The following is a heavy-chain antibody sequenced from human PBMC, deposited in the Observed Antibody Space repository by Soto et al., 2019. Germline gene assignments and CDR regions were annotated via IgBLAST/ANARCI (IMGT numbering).Heavy chain of an antibody. V-gene: IGHV1-18*04. D-gene: IGHD1-26*01. J-gene: IGHJ4*02. Sequence: EASVKVSCKASGYTFSSYGISWVRQAPGQGLEWMGWISAYTGKTNYAQKLQGRVTMTTDTSTSTAYMEVRSLRSDDTAVYYCARDLDSGSYYFDYWGQGTLVTVS. CDR1: GYTFSSYG. CDR3: ARDLDSGSYYFDY. CDR2: ISAYTGKT.